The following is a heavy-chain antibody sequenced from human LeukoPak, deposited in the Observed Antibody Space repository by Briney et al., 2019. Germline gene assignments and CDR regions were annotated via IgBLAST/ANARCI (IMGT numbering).Heavy chain of an antibody. CDR1: GGSISSSSYY. V-gene: IGHV4-39*07. CDR3: ARGGAIVVVPAAPKMGFDP. D-gene: IGHD2-2*01. CDR2: IYYSGST. J-gene: IGHJ5*02. Sequence: SETLSLTCTVSGGSISSSSYYWGWIRQPPGKGLEWIGSIYYSGSTNYNPSLKSRVTMSVDTSKNQFSLKLSSVTAADTAVYYCARGGAIVVVPAAPKMGFDPWGQGTLVTVSS.